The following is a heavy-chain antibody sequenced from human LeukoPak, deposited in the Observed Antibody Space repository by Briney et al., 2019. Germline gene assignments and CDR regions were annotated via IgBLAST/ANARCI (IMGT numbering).Heavy chain of an antibody. CDR3: AREGEIGYDLSDY. D-gene: IGHD5-12*01. Sequence: AASVKVSCKASGYXFTNYYINWVRQAPGQGLEWMGIINPSGGSTSYAQKFQGRVTVTRDTSTSTVYMELSSLRSEDTAMYYCAREGEIGYDLSDYWGQGTLVTVSS. CDR2: INPSGGST. CDR1: GYXFTNYY. J-gene: IGHJ4*02. V-gene: IGHV1-46*01.